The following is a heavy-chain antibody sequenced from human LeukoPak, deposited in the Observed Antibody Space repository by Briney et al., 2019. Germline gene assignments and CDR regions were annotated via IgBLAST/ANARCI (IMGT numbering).Heavy chain of an antibody. J-gene: IGHJ5*02. CDR3: ARGLRRTYYYGSGSFYGFDP. CDR2: IYHSGST. CDR1: GGSISSSNW. Sequence: PSETLSLTCAVSGGSISSSNWWSWVRQPPGKGLVWIGAIYHSGSTNYNPSLKSRVTISVDTSKNQFSLKLSSVTAADTAVYYCARGLRRTYYYGSGSFYGFDPWGQGTLVTVSS. D-gene: IGHD3-10*01. V-gene: IGHV4-4*02.